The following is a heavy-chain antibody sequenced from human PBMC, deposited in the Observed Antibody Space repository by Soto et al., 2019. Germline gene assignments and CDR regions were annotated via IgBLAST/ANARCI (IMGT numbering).Heavy chain of an antibody. CDR3: ARGRDDYYYYGMDV. CDR2: ISYDGSNK. V-gene: IGHV3-30-3*01. J-gene: IGHJ6*02. Sequence: QVQLVESGGGVVQPGRSLRLSCAASGFTFSSYAMHWVRQAPGKGLEWVAVISYDGSNKYYADSVKGRFTISRDNSKNTLYLQMKSLRAEDTAVYYCARGRDDYYYYGMDVWGQGTTVTVSS. D-gene: IGHD3-3*01. CDR1: GFTFSSYA.